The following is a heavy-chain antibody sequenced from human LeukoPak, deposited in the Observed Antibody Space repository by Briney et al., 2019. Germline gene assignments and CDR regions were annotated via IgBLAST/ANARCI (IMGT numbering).Heavy chain of an antibody. CDR3: ARMSSGYYFYYYYYYMDV. D-gene: IGHD3-22*01. J-gene: IGHJ6*03. Sequence: GGSLRLSCAASGFTFSNAWMSWVRQAPGKGLEWVANIKQDGSEKYYVDSVKGRFTISRDNAKNSLYLQMNSLRAEDTAVYYCARMSSGYYFYYYYYYMDVWGKGTTVTISS. V-gene: IGHV3-7*01. CDR1: GFTFSNAW. CDR2: IKQDGSEK.